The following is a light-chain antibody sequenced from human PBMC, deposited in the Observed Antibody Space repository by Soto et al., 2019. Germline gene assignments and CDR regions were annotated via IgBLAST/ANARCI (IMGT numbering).Light chain of an antibody. Sequence: ETVMTQSPATLSVSPGERAALSCRASQNINSDVAWYQHTPGQVPRLLIYGASNRATGIPARFSGSGSGAEFTLTISSLQPEDFAVYYCHHYNYFPPYTFGQGTKLEI. V-gene: IGKV3D-15*01. CDR1: QNINSD. CDR2: GAS. CDR3: HHYNYFPPYT. J-gene: IGKJ2*01.